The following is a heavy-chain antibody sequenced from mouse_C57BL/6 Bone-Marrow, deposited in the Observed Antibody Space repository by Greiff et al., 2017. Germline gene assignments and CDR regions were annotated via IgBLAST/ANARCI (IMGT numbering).Heavy chain of an antibody. CDR1: GYTFTDYY. CDR2: INPYNGGT. J-gene: IGHJ3*01. CDR3: AIYYDYALAY. Sequence: EVKLQQSGPVLVKPGASVKMSCKASGYTFTDYYMNWVKQSHGKSLEWIGVINPYNGGTSYNQKFKGKATLTVDKSSRTAYMELNSLTSEDSAVYYCAIYYDYALAYWGQGTLVTVSA. D-gene: IGHD2-4*01. V-gene: IGHV1-19*01.